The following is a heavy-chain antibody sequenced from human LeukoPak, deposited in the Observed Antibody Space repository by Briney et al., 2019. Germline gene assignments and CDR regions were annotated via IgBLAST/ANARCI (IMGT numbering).Heavy chain of an antibody. CDR3: ARRAPFYYNSWSPTHDYGMDV. D-gene: IGHD3-10*01. J-gene: IGHJ6*02. CDR2: ISTSGSAV. Sequence: GGSLRLSCAASGFTFSDYYMAWIRQAPGKGLEWISYISTSGSAVCYADSVRGRFTMSRVNAKNSLYLQMNSLRAEDTAVYYCARRAPFYYNSWSPTHDYGMDVWGQGTTVTVSS. V-gene: IGHV3-11*01. CDR1: GFTFSDYY.